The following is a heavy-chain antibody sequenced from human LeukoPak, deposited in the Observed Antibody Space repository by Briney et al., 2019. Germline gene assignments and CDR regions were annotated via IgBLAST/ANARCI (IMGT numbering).Heavy chain of an antibody. D-gene: IGHD1-1*01. CDR3: ARSLTPGGFDY. J-gene: IGHJ4*02. CDR1: GGTFSSYT. CDR2: NIPILGIA. Sequence: ASVKVSCKASGGTFSSYTISWVRQAPGQGFEWMGRNIPILGIANYAQKFQGRVTITADKSTSTAYIELSSLRSEDTAVYYCARSLTPGGFDYWGQGTLVTVSS. V-gene: IGHV1-69*02.